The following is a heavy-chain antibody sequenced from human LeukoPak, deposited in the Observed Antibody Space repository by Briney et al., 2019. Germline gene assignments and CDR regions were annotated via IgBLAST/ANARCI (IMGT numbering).Heavy chain of an antibody. D-gene: IGHD3-3*01. Sequence: SETLSLTCTVSGGSISSYYWSWIRQPPGKGLEWIGYIYYSGSTNYNPSLKSRATISVDTSKNQFSLKLSSVTAADTAVYYCARHSYDFWSGLGNWFDPWGQGTLVTVSS. J-gene: IGHJ5*02. CDR1: GGSISSYY. V-gene: IGHV4-59*08. CDR2: IYYSGST. CDR3: ARHSYDFWSGLGNWFDP.